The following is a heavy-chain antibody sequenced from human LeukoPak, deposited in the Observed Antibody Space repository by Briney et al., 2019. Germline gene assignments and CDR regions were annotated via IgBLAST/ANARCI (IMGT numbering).Heavy chain of an antibody. CDR1: GFTFSRFW. J-gene: IGHJ4*02. V-gene: IGHV3-74*01. CDR3: ARESVAVDS. CDR2: IYSDGSST. Sequence: PGGSLRLSCAASGFTFSRFWMHWVRQAPGKGLVWVSRIYSDGSSTSYADSVKGRFTISRDNTKNTLYLQMNSLRAEDTAVYYRARESVAVDSWGQGTLVTVSS. D-gene: IGHD6-19*01.